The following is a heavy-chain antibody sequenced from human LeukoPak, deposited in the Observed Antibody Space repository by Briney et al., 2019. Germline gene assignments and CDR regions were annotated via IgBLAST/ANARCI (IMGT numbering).Heavy chain of an antibody. CDR1: GYSFTSYW. J-gene: IGHJ4*02. Sequence: GESLKISCKGSGYSFTSYWIGWVRQMPGESLEWVGIIYPGDSDTRYSPSFQGQVTISADKSISTAYLQWSSLKASDTAMYYCARHDGIVGATGDYWGQGTLVTVSS. CDR3: ARHDGIVGATGDY. D-gene: IGHD1-26*01. CDR2: IYPGDSDT. V-gene: IGHV5-51*01.